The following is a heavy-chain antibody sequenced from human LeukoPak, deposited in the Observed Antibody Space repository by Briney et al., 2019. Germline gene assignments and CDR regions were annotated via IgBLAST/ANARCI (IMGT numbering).Heavy chain of an antibody. D-gene: IGHD3-10*01. CDR3: ARVSRTSMVRGIITFDY. V-gene: IGHV1-69*13. J-gene: IGHJ4*02. CDR2: TIPIFGTA. CDR1: GGTFISYA. Sequence: ASXKVSCKASGGTFISYAISWVRQAPGQGLEWMGGTIPIFGTANYAQKFQGRVTITADESTSTAYMELSSLRSEDTAVYFCARVSRTSMVRGIITFDYWGQGTLVTVSS.